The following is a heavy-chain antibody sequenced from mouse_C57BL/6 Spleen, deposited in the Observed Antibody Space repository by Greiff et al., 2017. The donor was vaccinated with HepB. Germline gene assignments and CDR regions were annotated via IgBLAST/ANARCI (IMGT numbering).Heavy chain of an antibody. Sequence: DVQLVESGGGLVKPGGSLKLSCAASGFTFSSYAMSWVRQTPEKRLEWVATISDGGSYTYYPDNVKGRFTISRDNAKNNLYLQMSHLKSEDTAMYYCARDFPYYYGSSPSYFDVWGTGTTVTVSS. CDR2: ISDGGSYT. CDR3: ARDFPYYYGSSPSYFDV. D-gene: IGHD1-1*01. V-gene: IGHV5-4*01. J-gene: IGHJ1*03. CDR1: GFTFSSYA.